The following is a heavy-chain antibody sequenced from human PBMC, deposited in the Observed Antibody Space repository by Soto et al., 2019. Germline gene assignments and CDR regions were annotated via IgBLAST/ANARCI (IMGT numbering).Heavy chain of an antibody. CDR2: ISYDGSNK. Sequence: QVQLVESGGGVVQPGRSLRLSCAASGFTFSSYAMHWVRQAPGKGLEWVAVISYDGSNKYYADSVKGRFTISRDNSKNTLYLQMNSLRAEDTAVYYCARFSIAAAGTILSFDYWGQGTLVTVSS. CDR1: GFTFSSYA. D-gene: IGHD6-13*01. J-gene: IGHJ4*02. V-gene: IGHV3-30-3*01. CDR3: ARFSIAAAGTILSFDY.